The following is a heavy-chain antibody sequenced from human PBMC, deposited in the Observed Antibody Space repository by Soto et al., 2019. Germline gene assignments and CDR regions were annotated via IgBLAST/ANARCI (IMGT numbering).Heavy chain of an antibody. D-gene: IGHD6-19*01. V-gene: IGHV1-3*05. Sequence: QVQLVQSGAEEKKPGASVKVSCKASGYTFTSYAMHWVRQAPGQRLEWMGWINAGNGNTKYSQKLQGRVTITRDTAASTAGRGRSSIESEDSAVYYCAREWLAQAGVEFDCSGHRALVA. CDR3: AREWLAQAGVEFDC. J-gene: IGHJ4*01. CDR1: GYTFTSYA. CDR2: INAGNGNT.